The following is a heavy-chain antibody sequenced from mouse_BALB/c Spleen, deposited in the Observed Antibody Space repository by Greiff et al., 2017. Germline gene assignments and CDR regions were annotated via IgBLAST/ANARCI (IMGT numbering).Heavy chain of an antibody. V-gene: IGHV1S81*02. CDR2: INPSNGGT. D-gene: IGHD3-1*01. Sequence: VQLQQPGSELVRPGASVKLSCKASGYTFTSYYMYWVKQRPGQGLEWIGEINPSNGGTNFNEKFKSKATLTVDKSSSTAYMQLSSLTSEDSAVYYCTRSGYYAMDYWGQGTSVTVSS. CDR3: TRSGYYAMDY. CDR1: GYTFTSYY. J-gene: IGHJ4*01.